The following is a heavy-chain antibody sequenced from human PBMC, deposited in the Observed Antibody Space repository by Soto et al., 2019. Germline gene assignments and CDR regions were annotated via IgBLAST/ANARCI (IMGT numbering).Heavy chain of an antibody. D-gene: IGHD3-3*01. CDR3: AREGKYYDFWSGYYWASRNWFDP. Sequence: AGGSLRLSCAASGFTFSSYWMSWVRQAPGKGLEWVANIKQDGSEKYYVDSVKGRFTISRDNAKNSLYLQMNGLRAEDTAVYYCAREGKYYDFWSGYYWASRNWFDPWGQGTLVTVSS. V-gene: IGHV3-7*01. J-gene: IGHJ5*02. CDR1: GFTFSSYW. CDR2: IKQDGSEK.